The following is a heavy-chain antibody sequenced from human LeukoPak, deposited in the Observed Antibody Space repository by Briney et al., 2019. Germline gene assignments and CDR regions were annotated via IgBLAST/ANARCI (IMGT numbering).Heavy chain of an antibody. D-gene: IGHD3-22*01. CDR2: ISSSSSYI. CDR3: ARDYYYDSSGYIDGMDV. Sequence: PGGSLRLSCEGSAFIFSGHWMNWVRQTPGKGLEWVSSISSSSSYIYYADSVKGRFTISRDNAKNSLYLQMNSLRAEDTAVYYCARDYYYDSSGYIDGMDVWGQGTTVTVSS. V-gene: IGHV3-21*01. J-gene: IGHJ6*02. CDR1: AFIFSGHW.